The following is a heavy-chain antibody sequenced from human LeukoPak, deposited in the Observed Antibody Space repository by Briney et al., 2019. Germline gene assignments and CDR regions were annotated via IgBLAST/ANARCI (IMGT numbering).Heavy chain of an antibody. CDR1: GFTVSSNY. CDR3: ARGPTGDGYYYYGMDV. V-gene: IGHV3-53*01. J-gene: IGHJ6*02. D-gene: IGHD7-27*01. Sequence: GGSLRLSCAASGFTVSSNYMSWVRQAPGKGLEWVSVIYSGGSTYYADSVKGRFTISRDNSKNTLYLQMNSLRAEDTAVYYCARGPTGDGYYYYGMDVWGQGTLVTVSS. CDR2: IYSGGST.